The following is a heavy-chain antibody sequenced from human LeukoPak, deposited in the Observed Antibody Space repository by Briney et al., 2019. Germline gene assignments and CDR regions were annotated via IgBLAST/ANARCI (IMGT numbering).Heavy chain of an antibody. CDR1: GFTFITYA. CDR2: ISGSGGST. J-gene: IGHJ4*02. D-gene: IGHD3-22*01. CDR3: AKETRSGDSSPFDY. V-gene: IGHV3-23*01. Sequence: EGSLRLSCAASGFTFITYAMSWVRQAPGKGLEWVSAISGSGGSTYYADSVKGRFTISRDNSKNTLYLQMNSLRAEDTAVYYCAKETRSGDSSPFDYWGQGTLVTVSS.